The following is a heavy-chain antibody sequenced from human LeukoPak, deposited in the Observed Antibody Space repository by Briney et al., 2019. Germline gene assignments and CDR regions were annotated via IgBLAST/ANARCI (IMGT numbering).Heavy chain of an antibody. CDR2: IYTSGST. CDR3: ARDQYCSSTSCFDY. J-gene: IGHJ4*02. D-gene: IGHD2-2*01. Sequence: SETLSLTCTVSGGSMSSGSYYWSWIRQPAGKGLEWIGRIYTSGSTNYNPSLKSRVTISVDTSKNQFSLKLSSVTAADTAVYYCARDQYCSSTSCFDYWGQGTLVTVSS. V-gene: IGHV4-61*02. CDR1: GGSMSSGSYY.